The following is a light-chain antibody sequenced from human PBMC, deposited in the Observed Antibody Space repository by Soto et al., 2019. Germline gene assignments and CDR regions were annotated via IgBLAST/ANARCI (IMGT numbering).Light chain of an antibody. V-gene: IGLV2-14*01. J-gene: IGLJ2*01. CDR3: SSYTSSSTLRDVV. CDR2: DVS. CDR1: SSDVGGYNY. Sequence: QSALTQPASVSESPGQSITISCTGTSSDVGGYNYVSWYQQHPGKAPKLMIYDVSNRPSGVSNRFSGSKSGNTASLTISGLQAEDEADYYCSSYTSSSTLRDVVFGGGTKLTVL.